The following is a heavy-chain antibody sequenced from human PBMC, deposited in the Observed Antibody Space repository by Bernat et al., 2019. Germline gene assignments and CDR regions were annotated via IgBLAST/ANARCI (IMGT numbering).Heavy chain of an antibody. D-gene: IGHD5-18*01. J-gene: IGHJ5*02. CDR1: GFTFSSYW. V-gene: IGHV3-74*01. CDR3: ARDGYSYGYFWFDP. CDR2: INSDGSST. Sequence: EVQLVESGGGLVQPGGPLRLSCAASGFTFSSYWMHWVRQAPGKGLVWVSRINSDGSSTSYADSVKGRFTISRDNAKNTLYLQMNSLRAEDTAVYYCARDGYSYGYFWFDPWGQGTLVTVSS.